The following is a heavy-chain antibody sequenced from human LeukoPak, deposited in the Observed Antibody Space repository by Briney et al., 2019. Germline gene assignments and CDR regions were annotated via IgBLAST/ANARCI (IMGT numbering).Heavy chain of an antibody. J-gene: IGHJ4*02. D-gene: IGHD1-26*01. V-gene: IGHV3-23*01. Sequence: GGSLRLSCAASGFTFSNFLMTWVRQAPGKGPEWVSAISGSGGDTYYADSAKGRFTISRDNSKNTLYLQMNSPRAEDTAVYYCAKKGATTGDFDYWGQGTLVTVSS. CDR2: ISGSGGDT. CDR1: GFTFSNFL. CDR3: AKKGATTGDFDY.